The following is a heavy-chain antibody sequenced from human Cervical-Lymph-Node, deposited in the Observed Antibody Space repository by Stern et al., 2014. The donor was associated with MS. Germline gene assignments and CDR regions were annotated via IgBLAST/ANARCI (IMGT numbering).Heavy chain of an antibody. V-gene: IGHV3-30-3*01. CDR2: VSYDGTQR. CDR1: GFTFSTYA. Sequence: QLVQSGGGVVQPGRSLSLSCVASGFTFSTYAMHWVRQAPGKVLEWVAFVSYDGTQRTSTDSVKARFTISRDNSKNTLYLHMNSLRDEDTAVYFCARGGRGVGLEYWGQGALVIVSS. J-gene: IGHJ4*02. CDR3: ARGGRGVGLEY. D-gene: IGHD3-10*01.